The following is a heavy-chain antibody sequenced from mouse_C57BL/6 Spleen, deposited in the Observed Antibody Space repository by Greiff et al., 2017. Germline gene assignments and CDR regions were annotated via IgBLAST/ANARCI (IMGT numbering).Heavy chain of an antibody. Sequence: EVQRVESGGGLVKPGGSLKLSCAASGFTFSDYGMHWVRQAPEKGLEWVAYISSGSSTLYYADTVKGRFTISRDNARNTLFLQMTSLRSEDTAKYYCTRRLTGPMDYWGQGTSVTVSS. D-gene: IGHD4-1*01. CDR3: TRRLTGPMDY. J-gene: IGHJ4*01. CDR2: ISSGSSTL. V-gene: IGHV5-17*01. CDR1: GFTFSDYG.